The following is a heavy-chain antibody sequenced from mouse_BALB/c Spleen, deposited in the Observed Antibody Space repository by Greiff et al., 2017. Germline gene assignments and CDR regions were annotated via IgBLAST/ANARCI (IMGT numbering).Heavy chain of an antibody. CDR3: ARATYYAMDY. CDR2: IRNKANGYTT. Sequence: DVHLVESGGGLVQPGGSLRLSCATSGFTFTDYYMSWVRQPPGKALEWLGFIRNKANGYTTEYSASVKGRFTISRDNSQSILYLQMNTLRAEDSATYYCARATYYAMDYWGQGTSVTVSS. J-gene: IGHJ4*01. V-gene: IGHV7-3*02. CDR1: GFTFTDYY.